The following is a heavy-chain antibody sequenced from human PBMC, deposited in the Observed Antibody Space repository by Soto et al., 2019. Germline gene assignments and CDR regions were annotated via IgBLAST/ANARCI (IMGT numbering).Heavy chain of an antibody. V-gene: IGHV3-23*01. CDR2: ISGSGAST. Sequence: GGSLRLSCAASGFTFSSYAMSWVRQAPGKGLEWVSTISGSGASTYYTDSVKGRFTISRDNSKSTVYVQMNSLRVEDTAVYYCARERGAWGSGDNFVDYWGQGTLVTVSS. J-gene: IGHJ4*02. CDR3: ARERGAWGSGDNFVDY. CDR1: GFTFSSYA. D-gene: IGHD3-10*01.